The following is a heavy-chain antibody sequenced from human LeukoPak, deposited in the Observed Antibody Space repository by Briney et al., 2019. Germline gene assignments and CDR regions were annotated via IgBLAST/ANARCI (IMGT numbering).Heavy chain of an antibody. J-gene: IGHJ4*02. D-gene: IGHD3-22*01. CDR3: TTEITLIVVVTEVFDDY. CDR1: EFPFSKAW. V-gene: IGHV3-15*01. CDR2: IKSKTDGGTT. Sequence: SGGSLRLSCAVSEFPFSKAWMSWVRQAPGKGLEWVGRIKSKTDGGTTDYAAPVKGRFTISRDDSKNTLYLQMNSLKTEDSAVYYCTTEITLIVVVTEVFDDYWGQGTLVTVSS.